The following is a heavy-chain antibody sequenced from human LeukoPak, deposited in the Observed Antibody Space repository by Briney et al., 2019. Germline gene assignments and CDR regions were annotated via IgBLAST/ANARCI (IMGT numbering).Heavy chain of an antibody. CDR3: AKAGLGIVVVVAATPGGFDY. CDR1: VFTFSSYA. Sequence: GGSLRLSCAASVFTFSSYAMSWVRQAPGKGLEWVSAISGSGGSTYYANSVKGRFTISRDNSKNTLYLQMNSLRAEDTAVYYCAKAGLGIVVVVAATPGGFDYWGQGTLVSVSS. V-gene: IGHV3-23*01. CDR2: ISGSGGST. D-gene: IGHD2-15*01. J-gene: IGHJ4*02.